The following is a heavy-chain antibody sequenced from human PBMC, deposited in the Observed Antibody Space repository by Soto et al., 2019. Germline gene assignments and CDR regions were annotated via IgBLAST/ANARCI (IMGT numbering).Heavy chain of an antibody. D-gene: IGHD2-21*02. CDR1: GGSISSSSYY. CDR2: IYYSGNT. Sequence: SETLSLTCSVSGGSISSSSYYWCWIRHSPGKGLEWIGSIYYSGNTFYNPSLKSRVSISVDSSNNQFSLKLSSVTAADTAVYYCARDLWGYCGTDCYPLDVWGQGTTVTVSS. V-gene: IGHV4-39*07. J-gene: IGHJ6*02. CDR3: ARDLWGYCGTDCYPLDV.